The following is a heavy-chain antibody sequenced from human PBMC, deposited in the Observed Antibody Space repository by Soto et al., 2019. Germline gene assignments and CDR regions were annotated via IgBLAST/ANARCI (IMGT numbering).Heavy chain of an antibody. D-gene: IGHD5-12*01. V-gene: IGHV4-39*01. CDR3: ARGIGYSFDS. J-gene: IGHJ4*01. CDR1: GGSIGSSSYF. Sequence: PSETLSLTCTVSGGSIGSSSYFWGWIRQPPGKGLEWIGNIHYRGSTYYNASLKSRVTISVDTSKNQFSLKLSSVTAADSAVYSFARGIGYSFDSWGHGTLAPVSS. CDR2: IHYRGST.